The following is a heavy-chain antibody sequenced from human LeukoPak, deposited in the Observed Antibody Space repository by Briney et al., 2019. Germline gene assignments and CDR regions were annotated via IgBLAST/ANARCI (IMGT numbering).Heavy chain of an antibody. CDR3: ARDSRSYYDSSGYSPPDY. V-gene: IGHV1-2*02. D-gene: IGHD3-22*01. CDR1: GYTFTGYY. CDR2: INPNSGGT. Sequence: ASAKVSCKASGYTFTGYYMHWVRQAPGQGLEWMGWINPNSGGTNYAQKFQGRVTMTRDTSISTAYMELSRLRSDDTAVYYCARDSRSYYDSSGYSPPDYWGQGTLVTVSS. J-gene: IGHJ4*02.